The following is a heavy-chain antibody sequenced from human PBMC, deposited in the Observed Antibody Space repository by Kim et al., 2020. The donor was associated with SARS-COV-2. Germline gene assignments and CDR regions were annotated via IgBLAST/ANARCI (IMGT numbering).Heavy chain of an antibody. V-gene: IGHV1-46*01. CDR3: ARIIGYGDNRDY. CDR2: VNPSGGRT. Sequence: ASVKVSCKASGYTFTNYYMHWVRQAPGQGLEWMAIVNPSGGRTSYAQKFQGRVTMTSDTSTSTVYMELSSLRSEDTAVYYCARIIGYGDNRDYWGQGTLVTVSS. CDR1: GYTFTNYY. J-gene: IGHJ4*02. D-gene: IGHD4-17*01.